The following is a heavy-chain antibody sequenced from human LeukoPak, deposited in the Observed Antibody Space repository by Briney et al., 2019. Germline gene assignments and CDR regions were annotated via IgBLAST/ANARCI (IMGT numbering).Heavy chain of an antibody. CDR2: IIPIFGTA. J-gene: IGHJ3*02. V-gene: IGHV1-69*13. CDR1: GGTFSSYA. D-gene: IGHD2-2*01. Sequence: SVKVSCKASGGTFSSYAISWVRQAPGQGLEWMGGIIPIFGTANYAQKFQGRVTITADESTSTAYMELSSLRSEDTAVYYCARSMGMWYCSSTSCFEAFDIWGQGTMVTVSS. CDR3: ARSMGMWYCSSTSCFEAFDI.